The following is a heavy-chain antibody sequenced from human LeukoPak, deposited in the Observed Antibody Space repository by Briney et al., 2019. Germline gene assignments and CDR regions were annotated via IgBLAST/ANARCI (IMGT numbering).Heavy chain of an antibody. Sequence: SETLSLTCTVSDDSITMYYWTWIRQPPGKGLEWIGYVDHTGSTKFNPSLNGRVSISRDTSKNQFSLKLSSVTAADTAVYYCARGYTYYDFWSWGQGTLVTVSS. J-gene: IGHJ5*02. D-gene: IGHD3-3*01. CDR3: ARGYTYYDFWS. V-gene: IGHV4-59*01. CDR1: DDSITMYY. CDR2: VDHTGST.